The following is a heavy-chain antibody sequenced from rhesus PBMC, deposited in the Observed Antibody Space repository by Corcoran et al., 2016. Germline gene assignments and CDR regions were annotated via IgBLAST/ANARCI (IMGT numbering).Heavy chain of an antibody. J-gene: IGHJ6*01. CDR1: GFTFSSYA. D-gene: IGHD3-22*01. CDR3: AKGAWYDYAPQYGLDS. V-gene: IGHV3-103*01. CDR2: SSSGGGT. Sequence: EVHLVESGGGLAEPGGSLRLSCGASGFTFSSYAMHWVRQAAGKGLEWCGGSSSGGGTYYADSVKCRFTVSRDNSKNTRSLQMNSLRPEYTAVYYCAKGAWYDYAPQYGLDSWGQGVVVTVSS.